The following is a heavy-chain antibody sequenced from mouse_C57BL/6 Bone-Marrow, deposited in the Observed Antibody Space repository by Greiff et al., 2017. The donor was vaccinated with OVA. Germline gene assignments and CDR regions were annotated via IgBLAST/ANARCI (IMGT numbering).Heavy chain of an antibody. Sequence: EVQLQQSGPGLVKPSQSLSLTCSVTGYSITSGYYWNWIRQFPGNKLEWMGYISYDGSNNYNPSLKNRISITRDTSKNQFFLKLNSVTTEDTATYYCAGPYYGSSYPVAYWGQGTLVTVSA. CDR3: AGPYYGSSYPVAY. V-gene: IGHV3-6*01. D-gene: IGHD1-1*01. J-gene: IGHJ3*01. CDR1: GYSITSGYY. CDR2: ISYDGSN.